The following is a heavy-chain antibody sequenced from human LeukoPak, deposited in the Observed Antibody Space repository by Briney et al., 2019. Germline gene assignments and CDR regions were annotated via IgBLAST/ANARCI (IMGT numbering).Heavy chain of an antibody. CDR2: IIPIFGTA. Sequence: LVKVFCKASGGTFSSYAISWVRQAPGQGLEWMGGIIPIFGTANYAQKFQGRVTITTDESTSTAYMELSSLRSEDTAVYYCAICDSSSWVNWFDPWGQGTLVTVSS. J-gene: IGHJ5*02. V-gene: IGHV1-69*05. CDR1: GGTFSSYA. CDR3: AICDSSSWVNWFDP. D-gene: IGHD6-13*01.